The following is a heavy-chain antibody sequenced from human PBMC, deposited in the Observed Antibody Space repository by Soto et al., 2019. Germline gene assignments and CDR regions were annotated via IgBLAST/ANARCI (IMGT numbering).Heavy chain of an antibody. CDR2: ISAYNGNT. CDR1: GYTFTSYA. V-gene: IGHV1-18*01. J-gene: IGHJ4*02. Sequence: QVQLVQSGAEVKKPGASVKVSCKASGYTFTSYAISWVRQAPGQGLEGMGWISAYNGNTNSAQKLKGRATMTTDTSTSTAYMELRSLGSDDTAVYYCAIDLPPVDYWGQGTLVTVSS. CDR3: AIDLPPVDY.